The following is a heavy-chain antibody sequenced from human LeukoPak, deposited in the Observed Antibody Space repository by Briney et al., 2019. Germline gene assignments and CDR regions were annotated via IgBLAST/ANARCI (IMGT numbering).Heavy chain of an antibody. D-gene: IGHD4-17*01. V-gene: IGHV1-2*02. CDR1: GYTFTGYY. CDR3: ARDSYGDYPYYYYGMDV. Sequence: APVKVSCKASGYTFTGYYMHWVRQVPGQGLEWMGWINPNSGGTNYAQKFQGRVTMTRDTSISTAYMELSRLRSDDTAVYYCARDSYGDYPYYYYGMDVWGQGTTVTVSS. CDR2: INPNSGGT. J-gene: IGHJ6*02.